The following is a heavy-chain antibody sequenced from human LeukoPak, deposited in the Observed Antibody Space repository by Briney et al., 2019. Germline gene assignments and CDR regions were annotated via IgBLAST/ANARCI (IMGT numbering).Heavy chain of an antibody. V-gene: IGHV3-23*01. J-gene: IGHJ4*02. Sequence: GGSLRLSCAASGFTFSSYAMSWVRQAPGKGLEWVSAISGSGGSTYYADSVKGRFTISRDNSKNTLYLQMNSLRAEDTAVYYCAKVGGYNWNYGPFDYWGQGTLVTVSS. D-gene: IGHD1-7*01. CDR3: AKVGGYNWNYGPFDY. CDR1: GFTFSSYA. CDR2: ISGSGGST.